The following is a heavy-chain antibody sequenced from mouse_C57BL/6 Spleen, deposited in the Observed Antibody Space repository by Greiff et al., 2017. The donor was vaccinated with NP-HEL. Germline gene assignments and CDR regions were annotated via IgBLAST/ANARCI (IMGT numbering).Heavy chain of an antibody. D-gene: IGHD2-1*01. CDR2: IDPETGGT. CDR3: TRSNYGNFAWFAY. J-gene: IGHJ3*01. CDR1: GYTFTDYE. Sequence: QVQLKQSGAELVRPGASVTLSCKASGYTFTDYEMHWVKQTPVHGLEWIGAIDPETGGTAYNQKFKGKAILTADKSSSTAYMELRSLTSEDSAVYYCTRSNYGNFAWFAYWGQGTLVTVSA. V-gene: IGHV1-15*01.